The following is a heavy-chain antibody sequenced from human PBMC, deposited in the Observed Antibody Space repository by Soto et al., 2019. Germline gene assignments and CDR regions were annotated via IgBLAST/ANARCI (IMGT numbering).Heavy chain of an antibody. Sequence: GGSLRLSCAASGFTFSNAWMNWVRQAPGNGLEWVARIKSKTDGGTTDYAAPVKGRFTISRDDSKNTLFLQMNSLKTEDTAVYYCTTSILTGYFRWSIFDYWGQGNLVTVSS. CDR2: IKSKTDGGTT. CDR1: GFTFSNAW. J-gene: IGHJ4*02. CDR3: TTSILTGYFRWSIFDY. D-gene: IGHD3-9*01. V-gene: IGHV3-15*07.